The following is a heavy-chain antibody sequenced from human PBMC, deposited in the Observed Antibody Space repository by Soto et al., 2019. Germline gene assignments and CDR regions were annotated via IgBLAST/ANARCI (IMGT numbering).Heavy chain of an antibody. D-gene: IGHD3-10*01. CDR2: IKSKYNGGTT. V-gene: IGHV3-15*07. CDR3: STGGYYFDY. J-gene: IGHJ4*02. CDR1: GFTFSNAW. Sequence: EVQLVESGGALVKPGGSLRLSCAGSGFTFSNAWMNWVRQAPGKGLEWVGRIKSKYNGGTTDYAAPVKGRFTISRDDSKDTVNLQKNRLKSEDTGIYYCSTGGYYFDYWGLGTPVTVSS.